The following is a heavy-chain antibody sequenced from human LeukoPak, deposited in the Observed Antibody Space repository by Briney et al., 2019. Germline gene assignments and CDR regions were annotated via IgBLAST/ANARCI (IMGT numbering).Heavy chain of an antibody. V-gene: IGHV4-34*01. Sequence: SETLPLTCAVYGGSFSGYYWSWIRQPPGKGLEWIGEINHSGSTNYNPSLKSRVTISVDTSKNQFSLKLSSVTAADTAVYYCARQLGYCSGGSCYGSQYWGQGTLVTVSS. CDR3: ARQLGYCSGGSCYGSQY. J-gene: IGHJ4*02. D-gene: IGHD2-15*01. CDR2: INHSGST. CDR1: GGSFSGYY.